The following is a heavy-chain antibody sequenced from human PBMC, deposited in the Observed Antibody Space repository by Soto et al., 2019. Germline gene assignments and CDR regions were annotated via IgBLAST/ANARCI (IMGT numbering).Heavy chain of an antibody. CDR3: ARVISYGHNWFDP. J-gene: IGHJ5*02. V-gene: IGHV3-74*01. CDR1: GFTFSSYW. CDR2: INSDGSST. D-gene: IGHD4-17*01. Sequence: GGSLRLSCAASGFTFSSYWMHWVRQAPGKGLVWVSRINSDGSSTSYADSVKGRFTISRDNAKNTLYLQMNSLRAEDTAVYYCARVISYGHNWFDPWGQGTLVTVSS.